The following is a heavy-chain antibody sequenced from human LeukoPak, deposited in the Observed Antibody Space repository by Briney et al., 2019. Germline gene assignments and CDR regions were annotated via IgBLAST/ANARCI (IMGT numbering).Heavy chain of an antibody. CDR3: ARRRAKTVTTLFDP. Sequence: GASVKVSCKASGYTFTSYAMNWVRQAPGQGLEWMGWINTNTGNPTYAQGFTGRFVFSLDTSVSPAYLQISSLKAEDTAVYYCARRRAKTVTTLFDPWGQGTLVTVSS. J-gene: IGHJ5*02. CDR2: INTNTGNP. CDR1: GYTFTSYA. V-gene: IGHV7-4-1*02. D-gene: IGHD4-17*01.